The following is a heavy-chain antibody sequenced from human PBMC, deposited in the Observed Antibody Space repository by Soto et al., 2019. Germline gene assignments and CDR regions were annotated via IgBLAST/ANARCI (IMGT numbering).Heavy chain of an antibody. Sequence: PSETLSLTCTVSGGSISSGDYYWSWIRQPPGKGLEWIGYIYYSGSTYYNPSLKSRVTISVDTSKNQFSLKLSSVTAADTAVYYCARSTTVTPAIFDYWGQGTLVTVSS. V-gene: IGHV4-30-4*01. CDR3: ARSTTVTPAIFDY. D-gene: IGHD4-17*01. CDR2: IYYSGST. J-gene: IGHJ4*02. CDR1: GGSISSGDYY.